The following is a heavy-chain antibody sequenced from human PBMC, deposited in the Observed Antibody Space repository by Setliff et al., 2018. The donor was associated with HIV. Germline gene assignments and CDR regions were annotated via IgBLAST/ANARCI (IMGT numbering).Heavy chain of an antibody. CDR2: IYSTGST. Sequence: PSETLSLTCTVSSASINSGSNYWNWIRQPAGKGLEWIGRIYSTGSTNYNPSLKSRVTISVDTSKNQFSLELSSVTAADTAVYYCASGPYCSNGVCRDWVWFFDYWGQGKVVTVSS. D-gene: IGHD2-8*01. J-gene: IGHJ4*02. CDR3: ASGPYCSNGVCRDWVWFFDY. CDR1: SASINSGSNY. V-gene: IGHV4-61*02.